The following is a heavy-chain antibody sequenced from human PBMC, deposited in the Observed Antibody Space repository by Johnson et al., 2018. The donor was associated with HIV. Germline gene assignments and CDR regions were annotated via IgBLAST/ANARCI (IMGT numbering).Heavy chain of an antibody. V-gene: IGHV3-30*03. D-gene: IGHD5-18*01. J-gene: IGHJ3*02. CDR1: GFTFSSYG. CDR2: ISYDGSNK. CDR3: ARDLDTAMVTCAFDI. Sequence: QVQLVESGGGVVQPGRSLRLSCVGSGFTFSSYGMHWVRQAPGKGLEWVAVISYDGSNKYYADSVKGRFTISRDNSKNTLYLQMNSLRAEDTAVYYCARDLDTAMVTCAFDIWGQGTMVTVSS.